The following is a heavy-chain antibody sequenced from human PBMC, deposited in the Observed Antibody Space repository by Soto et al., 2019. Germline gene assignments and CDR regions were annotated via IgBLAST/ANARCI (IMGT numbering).Heavy chain of an antibody. CDR2: VYYSGTT. CDR3: ARTTAVPNTLRSRYFFDY. CDR1: GGSVSNKTYY. V-gene: IGHV4-61*01. Sequence: WETLSLTCSVFGGSVSNKTYYWSWIRQPPGKRLEWIGYVYYSGTTNYNPSLKSRVTISVDLSKNQFSLRLSSVTTADTALYYCARTTAVPNTLRSRYFFDYWGQGTLVTVS. D-gene: IGHD4-17*01. J-gene: IGHJ4*02.